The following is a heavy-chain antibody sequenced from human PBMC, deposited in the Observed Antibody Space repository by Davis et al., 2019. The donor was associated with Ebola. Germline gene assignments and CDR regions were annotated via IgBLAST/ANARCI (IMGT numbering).Heavy chain of an antibody. J-gene: IGHJ4*02. V-gene: IGHV3-9*01. D-gene: IGHD4-17*01. Sequence: LKISCAASGFTFDDYAMHWVRQAPGKGLEWVSGISWNSGSIGYADSEKGRFTISRDNAKNSLYLQMNSLRAEDTALYYCAKGRYTVTTGIDYWGQGTLVTVSS. CDR1: GFTFDDYA. CDR2: ISWNSGSI. CDR3: AKGRYTVTTGIDY.